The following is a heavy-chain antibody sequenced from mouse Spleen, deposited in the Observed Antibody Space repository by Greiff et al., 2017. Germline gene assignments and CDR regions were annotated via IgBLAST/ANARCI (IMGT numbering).Heavy chain of an antibody. D-gene: IGHD2-3*01. CDR1: GFTFSSYA. V-gene: IGHV5-4*03. CDR2: ISDGGSYT. J-gene: IGHJ2*01. CDR3: ARSYDYFDY. Sequence: EVNVVESGGGLVKPGGSLKLSCAASGFTFSSYAMSWVRQTPEKRLEWVATISDGGSYTYYPDNVKGRFTISRDNAKNNLYLQMSHLKSEDTAMYYCARSYDYFDYWGQGTTLTVSS.